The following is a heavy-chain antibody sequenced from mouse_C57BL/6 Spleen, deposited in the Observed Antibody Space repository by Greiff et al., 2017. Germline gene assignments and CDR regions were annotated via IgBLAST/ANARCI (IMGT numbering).Heavy chain of an antibody. V-gene: IGHV1-18*01. D-gene: IGHD2-4*01. J-gene: IGHJ2*01. Sequence: EVQLQQSGPELVKPGASVKIPCKASGYTFTDYNMDWVKQSHGKSLEWIGDINPNNGGTIYNQKFKGKATLTVDTSSSTAYMGLRSLTSEDTAVYYGARRGRIYYDYDGGYYFDYWGQGTTLTVSS. CDR3: ARRGRIYYDYDGGYYFDY. CDR2: INPNNGGT. CDR1: GYTFTDYN.